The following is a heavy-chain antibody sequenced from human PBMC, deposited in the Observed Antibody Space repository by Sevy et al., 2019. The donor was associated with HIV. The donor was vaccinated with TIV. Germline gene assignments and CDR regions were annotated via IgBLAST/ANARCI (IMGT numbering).Heavy chain of an antibody. J-gene: IGHJ4*02. CDR1: GYTFNNYI. D-gene: IGHD2-15*01. Sequence: ASVKVSCRGSGYTFNNYIIYWVRQAPGQSLEWMGWVNTASGDTKYSQKFQGRLIITTDTSARTVYMELNSLRSEDTVFYFCARDFCSGGSCYSAFVYWGQGTLVTVSS. CDR3: ARDFCSGGSCYSAFVY. V-gene: IGHV1-3*04. CDR2: VNTASGDT.